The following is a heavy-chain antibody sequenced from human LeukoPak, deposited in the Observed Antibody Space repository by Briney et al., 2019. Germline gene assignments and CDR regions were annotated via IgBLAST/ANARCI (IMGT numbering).Heavy chain of an antibody. Sequence: GGSLRLSCAASGFAFSGYAMAWVRQAPGKGLEWVSSITITGSSPSYADSVKGRFTVSRDNSKNTLYLQMNSLRAEDTAVYFCAKSSSSWSYYFNYWGQGTLVTVSS. CDR1: GFAFSGYA. CDR3: AKSSSSWSYYFNY. V-gene: IGHV3-23*01. J-gene: IGHJ4*02. D-gene: IGHD6-13*01. CDR2: ITITGSSP.